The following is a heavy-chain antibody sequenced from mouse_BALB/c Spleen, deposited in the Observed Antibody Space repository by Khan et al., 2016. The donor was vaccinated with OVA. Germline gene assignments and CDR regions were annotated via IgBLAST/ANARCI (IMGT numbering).Heavy chain of an antibody. Sequence: QVQLQQSGPELVKPGASVKISCKASGFTFADYYLNWVKQKPGQGLKWIGWIYPGSGNTKYNEKFMGKATLTVDTSSSTAYMQLSSQASEDTAVXFSARGGYYDNSLFDYWGQGTTLTVSS. V-gene: IGHV1-84*02. CDR2: IYPGSGNT. J-gene: IGHJ2*01. CDR1: GFTFADYY. CDR3: ARGGYYDNSLFDY. D-gene: IGHD1-1*01.